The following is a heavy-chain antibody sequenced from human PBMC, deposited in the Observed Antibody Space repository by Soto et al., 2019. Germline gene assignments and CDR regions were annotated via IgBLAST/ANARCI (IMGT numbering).Heavy chain of an antibody. D-gene: IGHD6-6*01. J-gene: IGHJ3*02. CDR3: ARPPAYSTSFDAFDI. V-gene: IGHV1-18*01. Sequence: QVQLVQSGAEVKKPGASVKVSCKASGYTITNYIITWVRQAPGQGLEWMVWVSGYNGNTNYAQNFQGRVTMTGVTPTTTGYMDLRSLRSADTAVYYCARPPAYSTSFDAFDIWGRGTMVTASS. CDR2: VSGYNGNT. CDR1: GYTITNYI.